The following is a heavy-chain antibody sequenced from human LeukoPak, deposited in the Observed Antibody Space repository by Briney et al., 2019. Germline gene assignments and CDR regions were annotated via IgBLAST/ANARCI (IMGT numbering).Heavy chain of an antibody. CDR2: INQDESGK. Sequence: GGSLRLSCAASGFTFSHHWVSWFRQAPGQGLQWVASINQDESGKYYVDSVKGRFTISRDNAKNSLYLQMNSLRAEDTAVYYCARSYYGSGSYYFDYWGQGTLVTVSS. CDR1: GFTFSHHW. D-gene: IGHD3-10*01. CDR3: ARSYYGSGSYYFDY. J-gene: IGHJ4*02. V-gene: IGHV3-7*03.